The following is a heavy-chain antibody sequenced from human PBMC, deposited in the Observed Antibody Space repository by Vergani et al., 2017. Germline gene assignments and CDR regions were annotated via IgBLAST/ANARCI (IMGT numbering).Heavy chain of an antibody. CDR3: ARVILYSSSWLSNYYYYMDV. J-gene: IGHJ6*03. V-gene: IGHV1-69*01. CDR2: IIPIFGTA. Sequence: QVQLVQSGAEVKKPGASVKVSCKASGYTFTGYYMHWVRQAPGQGLEWMGGIIPIFGTANYAQKFQGRVTITADESTSTAYMELSSLRSEDTAVYYCARVILYSSSWLSNYYYYMDVWGKGTTVTVSS. D-gene: IGHD6-13*01. CDR1: GYTFTGYY.